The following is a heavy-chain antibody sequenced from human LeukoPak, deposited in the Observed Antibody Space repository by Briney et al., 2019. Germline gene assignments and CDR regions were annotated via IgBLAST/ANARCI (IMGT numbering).Heavy chain of an antibody. J-gene: IGHJ6*04. V-gene: IGHV3-21*01. CDR3: AELGITMIGGV. CDR2: IFPSGGEI. D-gene: IGHD3-10*02. CDR1: GFTFSTFA. Sequence: GGSLRLSCAASGFTFSTFAMIWVRQPPGKVLEWVSSIFPSGGEIHYADSVKGRFTISRDNAKNSLYLQMNSLRAEDTAVYYCAELGITMIGGVWGKGTTVTISS.